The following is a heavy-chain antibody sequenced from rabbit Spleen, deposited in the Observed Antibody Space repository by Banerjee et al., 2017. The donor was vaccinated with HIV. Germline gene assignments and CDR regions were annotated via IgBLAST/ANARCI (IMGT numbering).Heavy chain of an antibody. CDR2: IYGGSGGST. V-gene: IGHV1S40*01. CDR3: ARDAGSGHYIDVYFDL. CDR1: GFSFNSDY. D-gene: IGHD8-1*01. J-gene: IGHJ4*01. Sequence: QSLEESGGDLVKPGASLTLTCAASGFSFNSDYMCWVRQAPGKGLECIACIYGGSGGSTWYASWAKGRSTISKTSSTTVTLQMTSLTVADTATYFCARDAGSGHYIDVYFDLWGQGTLVTVS.